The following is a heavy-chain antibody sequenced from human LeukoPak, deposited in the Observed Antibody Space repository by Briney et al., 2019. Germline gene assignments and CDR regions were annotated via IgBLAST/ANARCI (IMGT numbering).Heavy chain of an antibody. CDR1: DGSISSHY. Sequence: SETLSLTCTVSDGSISSHYWSWIRQPPGKGLEWIGYIYYSGSTNYNPSLKSRVTISVDTSKNQFSLKLSSVTAADTAVYYCARVYCSSLACYYYMDVWGKGTTVTVSS. V-gene: IGHV4-59*11. D-gene: IGHD2-2*01. J-gene: IGHJ6*03. CDR3: ARVYCSSLACYYYMDV. CDR2: IYYSGST.